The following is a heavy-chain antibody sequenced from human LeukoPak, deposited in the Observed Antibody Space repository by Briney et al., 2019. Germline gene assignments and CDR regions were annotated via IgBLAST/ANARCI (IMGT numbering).Heavy chain of an antibody. CDR3: ARGRNGYCSGGSCYIDY. D-gene: IGHD2-15*01. CDR2: ISYDGSNK. J-gene: IGHJ4*02. CDR1: GFTFSDYY. Sequence: GGSLRLSCAASGFTFSDYYMSWVRQAPGKGLEWVAVISYDGSNKYYADSVKGRFTISRDNSKNTLYLQMNSLGAEDTAVYYCARGRNGYCSGGSCYIDYWGQGTLVTVSS. V-gene: IGHV3-30-3*01.